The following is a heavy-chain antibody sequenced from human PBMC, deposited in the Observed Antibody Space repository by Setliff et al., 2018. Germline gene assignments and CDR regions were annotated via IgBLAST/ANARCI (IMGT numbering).Heavy chain of an antibody. D-gene: IGHD1-26*01. CDR1: GGSISNYY. Sequence: PSETLSLTCTVSGGSISNYYWSWIRQPAGKGLEWIGRIYTSGSTNYNPSLKXXVTMSVXXXXXXXXXXXXXXXXXXXXXXYCARKGISALSGAFDMWGQGTMVTVSS. J-gene: IGHJ3*02. CDR2: IYTSGST. CDR3: ARKGISALSGAFDM. V-gene: IGHV4-4*07.